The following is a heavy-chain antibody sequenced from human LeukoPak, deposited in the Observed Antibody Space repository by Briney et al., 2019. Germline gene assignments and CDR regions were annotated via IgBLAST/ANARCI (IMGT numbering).Heavy chain of an antibody. CDR3: ASRRWGSLPRGMDV. CDR1: GGSISSGSYY. CDR2: IYYSGST. Sequence: PSETLSLTCTVSGGSISSGSYYWSWIRQPAGKGLEWIGSIYYSGSTNYNPSLKSRVTISVDTSKNQFSLKLSSVTAADTAVYYCASRRWGSLPRGMDVWGQGTTVTVSS. D-gene: IGHD3-16*01. V-gene: IGHV4-61*10. J-gene: IGHJ6*02.